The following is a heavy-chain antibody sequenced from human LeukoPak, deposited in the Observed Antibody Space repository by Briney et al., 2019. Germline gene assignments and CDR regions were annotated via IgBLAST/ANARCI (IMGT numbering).Heavy chain of an antibody. Sequence: QPGGSLRLSCAASGFTFSSHWMAWFRQAPGKGLVWVSLINPDGSSTGYADSVKGRITISRDNAKNTLYLQINGLRAEDTAVYYCARAGVVAGFDYWGQGTLVTVSS. D-gene: IGHD2-15*01. CDR3: ARAGVVAGFDY. CDR1: GFTFSSHW. CDR2: INPDGSST. V-gene: IGHV3-74*01. J-gene: IGHJ4*02.